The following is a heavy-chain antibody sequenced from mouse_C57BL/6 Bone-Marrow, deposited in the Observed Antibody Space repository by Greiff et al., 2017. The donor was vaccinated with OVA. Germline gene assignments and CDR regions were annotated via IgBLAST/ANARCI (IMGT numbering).Heavy chain of an antibody. CDR2: IRSGGSYT. J-gene: IGHJ2*01. V-gene: IGHV5-6*01. Sequence: EVMLVESGGDLVKPGGSLKLSCAASGFTFSSYGMSWVRQTPDKRLEWVATIRSGGSYTYYPDSVKGRFTISRDNAKNILYLQMSRLKSEDTAMYYCARHEDTTVVGDYWGQGTTLTVSS. D-gene: IGHD1-1*01. CDR3: ARHEDTTVVGDY. CDR1: GFTFSSYG.